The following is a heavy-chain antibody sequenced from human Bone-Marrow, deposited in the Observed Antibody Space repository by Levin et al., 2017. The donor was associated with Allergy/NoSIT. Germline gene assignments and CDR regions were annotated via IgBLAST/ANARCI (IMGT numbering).Heavy chain of an antibody. CDR1: GFSFSDYY. CDR2: IGIGGSFA. V-gene: IGHV3-11*06. J-gene: IGHJ1*01. D-gene: IGHD2-2*01. Sequence: GGSLRLSCAASGFSFSDYYMNWIRQSPGKGLELVSYIGIGGSFANYADSVKGRFTISRDNAKNSLYLQMNSLRADDTAVYYCARGSLVVPAVVDLWGQGTLVTVSS. CDR3: ARGSLVVPAVVDL.